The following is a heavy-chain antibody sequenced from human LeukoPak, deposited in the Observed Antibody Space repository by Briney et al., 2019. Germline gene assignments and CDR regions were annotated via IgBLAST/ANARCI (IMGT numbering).Heavy chain of an antibody. CDR2: FSHGGNT. Sequence: SETLSLTCAVSGVSFSGFYWTWIRQPPGMGLEWIGEFSHGGNTNYNPSLKSRGTISADTSTKQFSLNLTSVTAADTAVYYCARGSAPYSITPYIYWGQGTLVTVSS. D-gene: IGHD6-13*01. J-gene: IGHJ4*02. V-gene: IGHV4-34*01. CDR1: GVSFSGFY. CDR3: ARGSAPYSITPYIY.